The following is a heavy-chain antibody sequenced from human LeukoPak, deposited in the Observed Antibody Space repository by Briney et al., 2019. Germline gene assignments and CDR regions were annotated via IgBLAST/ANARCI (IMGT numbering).Heavy chain of an antibody. CDR3: AKDIGDSLGYNYFDS. J-gene: IGHJ4*02. V-gene: IGHV3-43*01. Sequence: GGSLRLSCAASGFTFADYTMHRVRRAPGKGLEWVSVISWHGSTTKYADSVRGRFTISRDNRKNSLSLQMNSLRPEDTALYYCAKDIGDSLGYNYFDSWGQGTLVTVSS. D-gene: IGHD3-22*01. CDR1: GFTFADYT. CDR2: ISWHGSTT.